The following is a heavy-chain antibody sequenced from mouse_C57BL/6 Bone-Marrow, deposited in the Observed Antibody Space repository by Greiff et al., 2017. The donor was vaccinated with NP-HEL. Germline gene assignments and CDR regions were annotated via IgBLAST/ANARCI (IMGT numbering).Heavy chain of an antibody. CDR3: AGHAPSTDSSYDY. V-gene: IGHV5-6*01. Sequence: EVQGVESGGDLVKPGGSLKLSCAASGFTFSSYGMSWVRQTPDKRLEWVATISSGGSYTYYPDSVKGRFTLSRDNAKNTLYLQMSSLKSDDTAMYYGAGHAPSTDSSYDYWGQGTTLTVSS. CDR1: GFTFSSYG. D-gene: IGHD1-1*01. J-gene: IGHJ2*01. CDR2: ISSGGSYT.